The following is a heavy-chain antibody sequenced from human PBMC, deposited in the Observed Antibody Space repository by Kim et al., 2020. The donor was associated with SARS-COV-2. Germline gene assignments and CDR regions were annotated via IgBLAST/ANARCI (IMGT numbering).Heavy chain of an antibody. V-gene: IGHV1-46*01. D-gene: IGHD5-12*01. J-gene: IGHJ4*02. CDR3: TRDSFNSGSFDY. Sequence: TSYSQKVHNRVTMTSDTSTSTVYMELSSLGSEDTAMYYCTRDSFNSGSFDYWGQGTLVTVSS. CDR2: T.